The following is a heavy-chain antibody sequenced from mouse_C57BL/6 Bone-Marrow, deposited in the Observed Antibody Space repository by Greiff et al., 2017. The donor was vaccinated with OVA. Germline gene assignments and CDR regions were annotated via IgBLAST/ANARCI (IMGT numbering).Heavy chain of an antibody. CDR2: IYPGDGDT. CDR3: ASVVAQYYAMDY. V-gene: IGHV1-82*01. CDR1: GYAFSSSW. D-gene: IGHD1-1*01. J-gene: IGHJ4*01. Sequence: VQLQQSGPELVKPGASVKISCKASGYAFSSSWMNWVKQRPGKGLEWIGRIYPGDGDTNYNGKFKGKATLTADKSSSTAYMQLSSLTSEDSAVYFCASVVAQYYAMDYWGQGTSVTVSS.